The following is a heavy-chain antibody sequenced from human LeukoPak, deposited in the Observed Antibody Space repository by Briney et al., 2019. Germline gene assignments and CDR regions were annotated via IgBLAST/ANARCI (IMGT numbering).Heavy chain of an antibody. J-gene: IGHJ4*02. V-gene: IGHV3-74*01. CDR1: GFAFSAYW. CDR2: INEDATTT. D-gene: IGHD3-16*01. CDR3: VRDLVLVWTPGDDFDF. Sequence: GGSLRLSCAASGFAFSAYWMHWVRQAPGKGLEWVSRINEDATTTTYADSVKGRFFISRDNTKKSLYLQMNNLRAEDTAVYYCVRDLVLVWTPGDDFDFWGQGTLVIVSS.